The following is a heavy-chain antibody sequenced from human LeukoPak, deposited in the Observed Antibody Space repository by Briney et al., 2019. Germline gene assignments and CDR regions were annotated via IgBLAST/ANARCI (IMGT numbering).Heavy chain of an antibody. Sequence: SETLSLTCTVSGGSISSYYWSWIRQPPGKGLEWIGYIYYSGSTNYNPSLKSRVTISVDTSKNQFSLKLSSVTAADTAVYYCARGHSSSWFYYFDYWGQGTLVTVSS. CDR1: GGSISSYY. V-gene: IGHV4-59*01. J-gene: IGHJ4*02. CDR3: ARGHSSSWFYYFDY. CDR2: IYYSGST. D-gene: IGHD6-13*01.